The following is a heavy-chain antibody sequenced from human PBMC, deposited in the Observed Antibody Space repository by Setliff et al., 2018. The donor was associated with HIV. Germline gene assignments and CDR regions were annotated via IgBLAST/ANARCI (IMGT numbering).Heavy chain of an antibody. CDR3: ARGRLRTVTSLIKKRASYTWLDP. CDR2: ISQTRST. J-gene: IGHJ5*02. CDR1: GGSFSGDY. Sequence: SETLSLTCAVYGGSFSGDYWVWIRQSPGKGLEWIGDISQTRSTNYDPSLKSRVTISLDTSKNQLSLKLTSVSAADTAVYYCARGRLRTVTSLIKKRASYTWLDPWGQGTLVTFSS. V-gene: IGHV4-34*01. D-gene: IGHD3-16*01.